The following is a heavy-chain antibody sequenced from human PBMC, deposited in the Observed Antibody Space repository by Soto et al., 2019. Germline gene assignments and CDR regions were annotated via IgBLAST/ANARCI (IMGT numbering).Heavy chain of an antibody. D-gene: IGHD4-17*01. CDR1: GFIFSTYS. CDR3: TRVNGDYVPIDY. CDR2: ISSSSSSDI. Sequence: GGSLRLSCAASGFIFSTYSMNWVRQAPGKGLEWVSYISSSSSSDINYADSVKGRFTISRDNAKNSLYLQMNSLRDEDTAVYYCTRVNGDYVPIDYWGQGALVTVSS. V-gene: IGHV3-48*02. J-gene: IGHJ4*02.